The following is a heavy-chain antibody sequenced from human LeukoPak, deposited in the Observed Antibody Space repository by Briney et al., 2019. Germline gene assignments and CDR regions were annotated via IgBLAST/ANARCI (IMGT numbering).Heavy chain of an antibody. CDR2: IYYSGST. Sequence: SETLSLTCTVSGGSISSSSYYWGWIRQPPGKGLEWIGNIYYSGSTYYNPSLKSRVTISVDTSKNQLSLKLSSVTAADTAVYYCAREPGFDSSGYLNWFDPWGQGTLVTVSS. CDR1: GGSISSSSYY. V-gene: IGHV4-39*07. J-gene: IGHJ5*02. CDR3: AREPGFDSSGYLNWFDP. D-gene: IGHD3-22*01.